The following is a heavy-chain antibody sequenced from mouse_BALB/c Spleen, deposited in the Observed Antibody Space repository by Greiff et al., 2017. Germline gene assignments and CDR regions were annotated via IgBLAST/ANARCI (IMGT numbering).Heavy chain of an antibody. J-gene: IGHJ2*01. CDR3: ARGGGYPNWDIDY. CDR2: ISSGGST. V-gene: IGHV5-6-5*01. Sequence: EVKLMESGGGLVKPGGSLKLSCAASGFTFSSYAMSWVRQTPEKRLEWVASISSGGSTYYPDSVKGRFTISRDNARNILYLQMSSLRSEDTAMYYCARGGGYPNWDIDYWGQGTTLTVSS. CDR1: GFTFSSYA. D-gene: IGHD4-1*01.